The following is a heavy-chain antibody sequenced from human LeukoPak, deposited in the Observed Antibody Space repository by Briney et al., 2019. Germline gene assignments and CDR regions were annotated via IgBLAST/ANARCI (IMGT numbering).Heavy chain of an antibody. J-gene: IGHJ3*02. CDR3: ARGREEDYDILTGYPHYDAFDI. V-gene: IGHV1-2*02. D-gene: IGHD3-9*01. CDR2: INPNSGGT. Sequence: ASVKVSCKASGYIYTGYYMHWVRQAPGQGLEGMGWINPNSGGTNYAQKFQDRVTMTRDTSISTAYMELRRLRSDDTAVYYCARGREEDYDILTGYPHYDAFDIWGQGTMVTVSS. CDR1: GYIYTGYY.